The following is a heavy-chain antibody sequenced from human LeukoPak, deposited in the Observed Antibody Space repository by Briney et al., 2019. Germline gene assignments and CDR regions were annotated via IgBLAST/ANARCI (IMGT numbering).Heavy chain of an antibody. CDR3: AKAFLIRGRVQLWPFDY. J-gene: IGHJ4*02. Sequence: GGSLRLSCAASGFTFSSYGMHWVRQAPGKGLEWVAFIRYDGSNKYYADSVKGRFTISRDNSKNTLYLQMNSLRAEGTAVYYCAKAFLIRGRVQLWPFDYWGQGTLVTVSS. CDR1: GFTFSSYG. D-gene: IGHD5-18*01. V-gene: IGHV3-30*02. CDR2: IRYDGSNK.